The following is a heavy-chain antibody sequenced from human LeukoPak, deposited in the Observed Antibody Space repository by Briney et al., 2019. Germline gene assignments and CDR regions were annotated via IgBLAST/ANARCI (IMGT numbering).Heavy chain of an antibody. CDR1: GYTFTSYG. Sequence: ASVKVSCKATGYTFTSYGISWVRQAPGQGLEWMGWISAYNGNTNYAQKLQGRVTMTTDTSTSTAYMELRSLRSDDTAVYYCARGGNYYDSSGYYGTSYWGQGTLVTVSS. V-gene: IGHV1-18*01. J-gene: IGHJ4*02. CDR2: ISAYNGNT. D-gene: IGHD3-22*01. CDR3: ARGGNYYDSSGYYGTSY.